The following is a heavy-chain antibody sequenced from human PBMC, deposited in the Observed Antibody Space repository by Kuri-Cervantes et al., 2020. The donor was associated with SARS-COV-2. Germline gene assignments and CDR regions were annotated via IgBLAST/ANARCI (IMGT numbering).Heavy chain of an antibody. CDR2: IYYSGST. V-gene: IGHV4-59*01. Sequence: GSLRLSCTVSGGSISSYYWNWIRQPPGKGLEWIGYIYYSGSTNYNPSLKSRVTISVDTSKNQFSLKLSSVTAADTAVYYCARDQGYGMDGWGQGTTVTVSS. J-gene: IGHJ6*02. CDR1: GGSISSYY. CDR3: ARDQGYGMDG.